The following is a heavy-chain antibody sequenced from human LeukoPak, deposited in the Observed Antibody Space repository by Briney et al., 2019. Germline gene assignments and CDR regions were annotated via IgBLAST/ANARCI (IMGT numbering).Heavy chain of an antibody. CDR3: ARDPGGNQNGFDI. CDR2: IHSGGGA. CDR1: EFIVSRNY. Sequence: GGSLRLSCAASEFIVSRNYMSWVRQAPGEGLEWVSVIHSGGGAYYADSVNGRFTISRDNSKNMLYLQMNSLRVEDTAVYYCARDPGGNQNGFDIWGQGTMVTVSS. D-gene: IGHD3-16*01. J-gene: IGHJ3*02. V-gene: IGHV3-66*01.